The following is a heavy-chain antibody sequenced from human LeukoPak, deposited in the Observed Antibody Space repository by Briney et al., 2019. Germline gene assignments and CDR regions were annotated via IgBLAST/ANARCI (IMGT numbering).Heavy chain of an antibody. D-gene: IGHD6-19*01. CDR2: ISYDGSNK. V-gene: IGHV3-30-3*01. CDR1: GFTFSSYA. Sequence: PGRSLRLSCAASGFTFSSYAMHWVRQAPGKGLEWMAVISYDGSNKYYADSVKGRFTISRDNSKNTLYLQMNSLRAEDTAVYYCARGHRQWLVPRGACVGAFDIWGQGTMVTVSS. CDR3: ARGHRQWLVPRGACVGAFDI. J-gene: IGHJ3*02.